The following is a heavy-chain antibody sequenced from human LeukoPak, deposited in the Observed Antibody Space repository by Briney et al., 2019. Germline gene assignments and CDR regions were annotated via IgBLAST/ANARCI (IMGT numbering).Heavy chain of an antibody. J-gene: IGHJ4*02. CDR3: ARDRLRGGYYDSSGPADY. V-gene: IGHV3-21*01. CDR2: ISSSSSYI. D-gene: IGHD3-22*01. Sequence: KSGRSLRLSCAASGFTFSSYSMNWVRQAPGKGLEWVSSISSSSSYIYYADSVKGRFTISRDNAKNSLYLQMNSLRAEDTAVYYCARDRLRGGYYDSSGPADYWGQGTLVIVSS. CDR1: GFTFSSYS.